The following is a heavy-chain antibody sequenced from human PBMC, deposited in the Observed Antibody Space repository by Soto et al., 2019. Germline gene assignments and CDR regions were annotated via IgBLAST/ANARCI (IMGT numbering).Heavy chain of an antibody. CDR2: IYYSGST. D-gene: IGHD1-26*01. J-gene: IGHJ4*02. CDR3: ARTDSGTYGDHFDY. CDR1: GGSISSYY. V-gene: IGHV4-59*01. Sequence: SETLSLTCTVSGGSISSYYWSWIRQPPGKGLEWIGYIYYSGSTNYNPSLKSRVTISVDTSKNQFSLKLSSVTAADTAVYYCARTDSGTYGDHFDYWGQGTLVTGSS.